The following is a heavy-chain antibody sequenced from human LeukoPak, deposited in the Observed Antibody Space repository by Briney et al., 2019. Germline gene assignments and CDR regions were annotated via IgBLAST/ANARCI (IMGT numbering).Heavy chain of an antibody. Sequence: ASVKVSCKASGYTFTGYYMHWVRQTPGQGLEWMGWINPNSGGTNYAQKFQGRVTMTRDKSISTAYLQWSSLKASDTAMYYCARPLTHLGELSTDYWGQGTLVTVSS. CDR3: ARPLTHLGELSTDY. CDR2: INPNSGGT. D-gene: IGHD3-10*01. CDR1: GYTFTGYY. J-gene: IGHJ4*02. V-gene: IGHV1-2*02.